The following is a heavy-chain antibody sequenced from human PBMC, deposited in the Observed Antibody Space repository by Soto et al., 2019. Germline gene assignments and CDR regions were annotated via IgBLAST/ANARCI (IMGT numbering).Heavy chain of an antibody. CDR2: ISSSSSTI. V-gene: IGHV3-48*02. CDR3: ASRDYDSSGYYGNYYYYGMDV. Sequence: GGSLRLSCAASGFTFSSYSMNWVRQAPGKGLEWVSYISSSSSTIYYADSVKGRFTISRDNAKNSLYLQMNSLRDEDTAVYYCASRDYDSSGYYGNYYYYGMDVWGQGTTVTVSS. CDR1: GFTFSSYS. D-gene: IGHD3-22*01. J-gene: IGHJ6*02.